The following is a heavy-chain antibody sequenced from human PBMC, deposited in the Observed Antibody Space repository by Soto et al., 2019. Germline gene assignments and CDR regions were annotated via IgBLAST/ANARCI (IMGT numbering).Heavy chain of an antibody. V-gene: IGHV3-33*01. CDR3: ARDLDIVVVVAYYGMDV. Sequence: QVQLVESGGGVVQPGRSLRLSCAASGFTFSSYGMHWVRQAPGKGLEWVAVIWYDGSNKYYADSVKGRFTISRDNSKNTLYLQMNNLRAEDTAVYYCARDLDIVVVVAYYGMDVWGQGTTVTVSS. D-gene: IGHD2-15*01. J-gene: IGHJ6*02. CDR2: IWYDGSNK. CDR1: GFTFSSYG.